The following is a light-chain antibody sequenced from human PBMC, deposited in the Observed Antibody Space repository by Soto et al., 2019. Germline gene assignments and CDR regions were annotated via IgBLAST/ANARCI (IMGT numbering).Light chain of an antibody. V-gene: IGKV3-15*01. CDR2: YAS. J-gene: IGKJ5*01. CDR1: QSVRNN. Sequence: EIMMTQSPATLSVSPGERATLSCRASQSVRNNLAWYQQKPGQAPRLLIYYASTRATGIPVRFSGSGSGTEFTLTISSLQSEDFALYYCQQYNNWPPITFGQGTRLEI. CDR3: QQYNNWPPIT.